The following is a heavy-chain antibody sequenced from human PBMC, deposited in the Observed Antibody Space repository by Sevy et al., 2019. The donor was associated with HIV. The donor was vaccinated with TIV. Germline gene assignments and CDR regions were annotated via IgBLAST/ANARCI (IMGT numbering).Heavy chain of an antibody. V-gene: IGHV3-21*01. CDR1: GFTFSSYS. CDR2: ISSSSSYI. CDR3: ARGEMATIGAFDI. Sequence: GGSLRLSCAASGFTFSSYSMNWVRQAPGKGLEWVSSISSSSSYIYYADSVKGRFTISRDNAKSSLYLQMNSLRAEDTAVYYCARGEMATIGAFDIWGQGTMVTVSS. D-gene: IGHD5-12*01. J-gene: IGHJ3*02.